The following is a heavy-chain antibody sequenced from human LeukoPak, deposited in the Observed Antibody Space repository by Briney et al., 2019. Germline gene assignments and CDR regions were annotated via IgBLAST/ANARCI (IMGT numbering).Heavy chain of an antibody. CDR2: ISGSGGST. CDR3: AKGSDYGDYEGDAFDI. J-gene: IGHJ3*02. CDR1: GFTFSSYA. D-gene: IGHD4-17*01. V-gene: IGHV3-23*01. Sequence: GGSLRLSCAASGFTFSSYAMSWVRQAPGKGLEWVSAISGSGGSTYYADSVKGRFTISRDNSKNTLYLQMNSLRAEDTAVYYCAKGSDYGDYEGDAFDIWGQGTMVTVSS.